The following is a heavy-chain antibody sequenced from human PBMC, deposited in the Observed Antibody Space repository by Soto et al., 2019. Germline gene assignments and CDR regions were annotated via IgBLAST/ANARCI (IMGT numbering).Heavy chain of an antibody. V-gene: IGHV3-15*01. J-gene: IGHJ4*02. CDR1: GFTFSNAW. D-gene: IGHD3-16*02. CDR2: IKSKTDGGTT. Sequence: EVQLVESGGGLVKPGGSLRLSCAASGFTFSNAWMSWVRQAPGKGLEWVGRIKSKTDGGTTDYAAPVKGRFTISSDDSKNTLYLQMNSLKTEDTAVYYCTTTGSIMITFGGVIDFDYWGQGTLVTVSS. CDR3: TTTGSIMITFGGVIDFDY.